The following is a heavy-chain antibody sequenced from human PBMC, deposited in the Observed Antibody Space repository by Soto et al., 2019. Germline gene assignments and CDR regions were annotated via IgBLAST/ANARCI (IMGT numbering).Heavy chain of an antibody. D-gene: IGHD3-22*01. CDR3: AKDFYYDSSGNGFDY. V-gene: IGHV3-30*18. CDR2: ISYDGSNK. J-gene: IGHJ4*02. CDR1: GFTFSSYG. Sequence: LRLSCAASGFTFSSYGMHWVRQAPGKGLEWVAVISYDGSNKYYADSVKGRFTISRDNSKNTLYLQMNSLRAEDTAVYYCAKDFYYDSSGNGFDYWGQGTLVTVSS.